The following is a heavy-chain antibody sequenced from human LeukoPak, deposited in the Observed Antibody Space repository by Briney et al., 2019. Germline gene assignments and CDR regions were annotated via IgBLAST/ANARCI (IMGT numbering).Heavy chain of an antibody. Sequence: ASVKVSCKASGYTFTGYYMHWVRQAPGQGLEWMGWINPNSGGTDYAQKFQGRVTMTRDTSISTAYMELSRLRSDDTAVYYCAREYYDFWSGYLGYYYYYGMDVWGQGTTVTVSS. J-gene: IGHJ6*02. V-gene: IGHV1-2*02. CDR2: INPNSGGT. D-gene: IGHD3-3*01. CDR3: AREYYDFWSGYLGYYYYYGMDV. CDR1: GYTFTGYY.